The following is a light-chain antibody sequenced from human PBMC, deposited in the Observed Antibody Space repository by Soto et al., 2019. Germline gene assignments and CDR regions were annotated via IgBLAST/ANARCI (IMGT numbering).Light chain of an antibody. J-gene: IGKJ1*01. Sequence: EMVLTQSPGTLSLSPGERATLSCRASQTLTNTYLAWYQQKPGQAPRLLIFDASTRATGIPDRFSGSGSGTDFTLTISRLEPEDFVVYCCQLYGVSPKTFGQGTNVEVK. CDR1: QTLTNTY. CDR2: DAS. V-gene: IGKV3-20*01. CDR3: QLYGVSPKT.